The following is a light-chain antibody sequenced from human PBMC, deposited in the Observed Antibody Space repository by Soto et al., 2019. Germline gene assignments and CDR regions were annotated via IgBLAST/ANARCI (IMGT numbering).Light chain of an antibody. V-gene: IGKV1-5*03. J-gene: IGKJ5*01. Sequence: DIQMTQSPSTLSASVGDIVTITCRASQRVTTWLAWYQQKPGKAPTRLIYKASNLESGLPSRFTGSGSGTEFTLTIILLQHDDFATYYCQQYRNYPLTFGQGKRLEIK. CDR3: QQYRNYPLT. CDR2: KAS. CDR1: QRVTTW.